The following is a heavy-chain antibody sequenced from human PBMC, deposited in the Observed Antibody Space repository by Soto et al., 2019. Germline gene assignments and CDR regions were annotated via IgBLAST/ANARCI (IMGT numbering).Heavy chain of an antibody. CDR2: IYYSGST. Sequence: SETLSLTCTVSGGSISSGGYYWSWIRQHPGKGLEWIGYIYYSGSTYYNPSLKSRVTISVDTSKNQFSLKLSSVTAADTAVYYCARERRYYYDSSAQNYYGMDVWGQGTTVTVSS. V-gene: IGHV4-31*03. D-gene: IGHD3-22*01. CDR3: ARERRYYYDSSAQNYYGMDV. CDR1: GGSISSGGYY. J-gene: IGHJ6*02.